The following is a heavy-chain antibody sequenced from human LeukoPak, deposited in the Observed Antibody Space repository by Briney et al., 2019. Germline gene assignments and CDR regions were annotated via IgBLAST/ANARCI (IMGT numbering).Heavy chain of an antibody. J-gene: IGHJ3*01. CDR1: GFTFSSYA. CDR2: IFSDSGT. Sequence: AGTLRLSCIASGFTFSSYAMTWVRQAPGKGLEWVSSIFSDSGTSYGDSVKGRFTIPRDNSKNTVCLQMDSLRAEDTAIFYCGRDPNGNYVGTFEFWSRGTLVT. CDR3: GRDPNGNYVGTFEF. V-gene: IGHV3-23*05. D-gene: IGHD4-11*01.